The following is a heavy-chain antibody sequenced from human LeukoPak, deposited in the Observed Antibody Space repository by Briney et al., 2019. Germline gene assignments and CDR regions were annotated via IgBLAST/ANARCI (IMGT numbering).Heavy chain of an antibody. CDR3: AKDRLRYCSSTSCYGGDY. CDR2: ISGSGGST. V-gene: IGHV3-23*01. D-gene: IGHD2-2*01. J-gene: IGHJ4*02. CDR1: GFTFSSYA. Sequence: GGSLRLSCAASGFTFSSYAMSWVRQAPGKGLEWVSAISGSGGSTYYADSVKGRFTISRDNSKNTLYLQMNSLRAEDTAVYYCAKDRLRYCSSTSCYGGDYWGQGTLVTVSS.